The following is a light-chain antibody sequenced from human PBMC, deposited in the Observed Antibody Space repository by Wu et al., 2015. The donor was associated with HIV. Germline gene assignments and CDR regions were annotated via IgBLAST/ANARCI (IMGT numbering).Light chain of an antibody. CDR2: AAS. CDR1: EDISGF. V-gene: IGKV1-27*01. CDR3: QRYDRTPWT. Sequence: QMTQSPSSLSASVGDRVTISCRANEDISGFLAWFQQKPGKVPRLLIYAASTLHSGVSSRFRGDGSERDFTLTISSVQPEDVATYYCQRYDRTPWTFGQGTRVGN. J-gene: IGKJ1*01.